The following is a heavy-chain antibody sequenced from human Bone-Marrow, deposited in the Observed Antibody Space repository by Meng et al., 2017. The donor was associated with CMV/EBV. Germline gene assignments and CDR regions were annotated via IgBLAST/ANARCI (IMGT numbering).Heavy chain of an antibody. J-gene: IGHJ6*02. D-gene: IGHD1-1*01. Sequence: GGSLRLSCATSGFTFTDYELNWVRQAPGKGLEWVSSISSSSSYIYYADSVKGRFTISRDNAKNSLYLQMNSLRAEDTAVYYCARGGNDAYYYYYYGMDVWGQGTTVTVSS. CDR3: ARGGNDAYYYYYYGMDV. CDR1: GFTFTDYE. CDR2: ISSSSSYI. V-gene: IGHV3-21*01.